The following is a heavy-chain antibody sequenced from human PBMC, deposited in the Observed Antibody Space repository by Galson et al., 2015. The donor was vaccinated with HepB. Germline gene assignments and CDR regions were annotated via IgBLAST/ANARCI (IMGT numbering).Heavy chain of an antibody. D-gene: IGHD2-8*02. CDR3: ARDREQRVVLDAFDHWGRGAIVSGASAATNGPSAFPLAPSSYSTS. CDR2: IRTTGTYI. Sequence: SLRLSCAASGFTFSNYTVHWVRQAPGKGLEWVSLIRTTGTYIYYADSVKGRFTISRDSAKNTVYLQMNSLRVEDTAVYYCARDREQRVVLDAFDHWGRGAIVSGASAATNGPSAFPLAPSSYSTSWG. J-gene: IGHJ5*01. V-gene: IGHV3-21*01. CDR1: GFTFSNYT.